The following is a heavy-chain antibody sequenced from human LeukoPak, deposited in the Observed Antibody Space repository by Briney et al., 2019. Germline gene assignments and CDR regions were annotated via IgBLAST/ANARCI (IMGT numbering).Heavy chain of an antibody. D-gene: IGHD6-13*01. CDR3: ARGSRQQLVFHYFDY. J-gene: IGHJ4*02. Sequence: ASVKVSCKASGYTFTGYYMHWVRQAPGQGLEWMGWINPNSGGTNYAQKFQGRVTMTRDTSINTAYMELSRLRSDDTAVYYCARGSRQQLVFHYFDYWGQGTLVTVSS. CDR2: INPNSGGT. V-gene: IGHV1-2*02. CDR1: GYTFTGYY.